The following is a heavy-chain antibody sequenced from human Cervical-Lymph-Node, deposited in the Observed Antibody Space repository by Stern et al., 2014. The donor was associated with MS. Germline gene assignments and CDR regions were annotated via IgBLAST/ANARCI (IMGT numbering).Heavy chain of an antibody. CDR3: ARGGAWYEVVDTWFDP. D-gene: IGHD4/OR15-4a*01. V-gene: IGHV1-2*04. CDR1: GYTFTGYY. Sequence: VQLVQSGAEVKKPGASVKVSCKASGYTFTGYYIHWVRQAPGQGLEWMGWINPNSGGPNYAQKFQGWVTMTRDTSISTAYMEMSRLKSDDTAVYYCARGGAWYEVVDTWFDPWGQGTLVTVSS. CDR2: INPNSGGP. J-gene: IGHJ5*02.